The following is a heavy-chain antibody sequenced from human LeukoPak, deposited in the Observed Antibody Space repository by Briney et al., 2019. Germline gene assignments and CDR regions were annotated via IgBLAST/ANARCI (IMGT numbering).Heavy chain of an antibody. CDR3: ATDGAGFDT. V-gene: IGHV3-11*01. Sequence: GGSLRLSCAASGFTFNDYYMSWIRQAPGKGLEWLSYINIGGTNTHYADSVKGRFTISRDNAKKSLYLEMNNLRAGDTAVYYCATDGAGFDTWGQGVLVTVSS. CDR2: INIGGTNT. J-gene: IGHJ5*02. CDR1: GFTFNDYY.